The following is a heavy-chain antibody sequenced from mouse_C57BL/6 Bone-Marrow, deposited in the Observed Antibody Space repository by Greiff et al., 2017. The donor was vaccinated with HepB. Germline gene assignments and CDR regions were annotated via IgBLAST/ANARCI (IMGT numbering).Heavy chain of an antibody. V-gene: IGHV5-6*01. CDR3: ARRDYYGSSYGAMDY. CDR2: ISSGGSYT. Sequence: EVQVVESGGDLVKPGGSLKLSCAASGFTFSSYGMSWVRQTPDKRLEWVATISSGGSYTYYPDSVKGRFTISRDNAKNTLYLQMSSLKSEDTAMYYCARRDYYGSSYGAMDYWGQGTSVTVSS. J-gene: IGHJ4*01. CDR1: GFTFSSYG. D-gene: IGHD1-1*01.